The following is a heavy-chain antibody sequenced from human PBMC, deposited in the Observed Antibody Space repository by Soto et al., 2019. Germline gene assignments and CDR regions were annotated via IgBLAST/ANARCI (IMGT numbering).Heavy chain of an antibody. CDR2: INQDGSEK. V-gene: IGHV3-7*01. CDR3: APGGGVNN. J-gene: IGHJ4*02. CDR1: GFTFSSYW. D-gene: IGHD2-8*01. Sequence: EVQVVESGGGLVQPGGSLRLSCAASGFTFSSYWMSWVRQAPGKGLEWVANINQDGSEKYHVDSVKGRFTISRDNAKNSLYLQMNSLRADDTAVYYCAPGGGVNNWGQGTLVTVSS.